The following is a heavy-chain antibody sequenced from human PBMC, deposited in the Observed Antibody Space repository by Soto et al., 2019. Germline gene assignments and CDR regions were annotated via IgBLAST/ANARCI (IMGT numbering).Heavy chain of an antibody. V-gene: IGHV1-69*13. CDR3: ARDLGSMDV. CDR2: IIPIFGTA. J-gene: IGHJ6*02. Sequence: GASVKVSCKASGYTFTSYGISWVRQAPGQGLEWMGGIIPIFGTANYAQKFQGRVTITADESTSTAYMELSSLRSEDTAVYYCARDLGSMDVWGQGTTVTVSS. CDR1: GYTFTSYG.